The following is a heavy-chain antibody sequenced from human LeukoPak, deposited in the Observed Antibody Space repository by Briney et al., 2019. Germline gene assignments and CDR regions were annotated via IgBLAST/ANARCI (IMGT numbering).Heavy chain of an antibody. J-gene: IGHJ5*02. D-gene: IGHD3-10*01. CDR2: ISYDGSNK. Sequence: AGGSLRLSCAASGFTFSSYAMHWVRQAPGKGLEWVAVISYDGSNKYYADSVKGRLTISRDNAKNSLYLQMNSLRAEDTAVYYCARDVVTMVRGVTYNWFDPWGQGTLVTVSS. CDR1: GFTFSSYA. CDR3: ARDVVTMVRGVTYNWFDP. V-gene: IGHV3-30-3*01.